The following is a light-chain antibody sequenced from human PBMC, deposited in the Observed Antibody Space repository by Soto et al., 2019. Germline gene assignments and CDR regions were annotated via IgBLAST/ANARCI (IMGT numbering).Light chain of an antibody. CDR1: SSDVGGYHY. J-gene: IGLJ2*01. V-gene: IGLV2-8*01. CDR3: SSYAGSNNVV. Sequence: QSALTQPPSASGSPGQSVTISCTGTSSDVGGYHYVSWYQQHPGKAPKLMIHEVTKRPSGVPDRFSGSKSGNTASLTVSGLQGEDEADYYCSSYAGSNNVVFGGGTELTVL. CDR2: EVT.